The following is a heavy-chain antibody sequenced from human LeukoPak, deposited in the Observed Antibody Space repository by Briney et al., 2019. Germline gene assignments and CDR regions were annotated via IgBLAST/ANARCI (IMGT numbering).Heavy chain of an antibody. D-gene: IGHD3-3*01. CDR2: ISGSGGST. J-gene: IGHJ3*02. Sequence: GGSLRLSCAASGFTFSNYWMHWVRQAPGKGLEWVSAISGSGGSTYYADSVKGRFTISRDNSKNTLYLQMNSLRAEDTAVYYCAKGARMGLRFLEWFGRSDAFDIWGQGTMVTVSS. CDR3: AKGARMGLRFLEWFGRSDAFDI. V-gene: IGHV3-23*01. CDR1: GFTFSNYW.